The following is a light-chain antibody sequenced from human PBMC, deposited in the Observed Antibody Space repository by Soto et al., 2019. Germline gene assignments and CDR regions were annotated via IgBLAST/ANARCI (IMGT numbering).Light chain of an antibody. Sequence: EIVMTQSPATLSVSPGERATLSCRASQSVSSNLAWYQQKPGQAPRLLIYGASTSATGIPARFSGSGSGTEFTLTISSLQSEDFAVYYCQHYNNWPPLFTFGPGTKVDIK. CDR3: QHYNNWPPLFT. J-gene: IGKJ3*01. V-gene: IGKV3-15*01. CDR1: QSVSSN. CDR2: GAS.